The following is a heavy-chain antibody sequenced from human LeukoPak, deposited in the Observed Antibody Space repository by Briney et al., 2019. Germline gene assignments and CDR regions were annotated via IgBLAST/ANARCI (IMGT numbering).Heavy chain of an antibody. Sequence: GGSLRLSCAASGFPFNTYTMNWVRQAPEKGLEWLSFISDSSTHIRYADSVKGRFTISRDNSKNSLYLQMSSLRVEDTAIYYCAREQCSPGDCYQFDYWGEGSLVTVSS. D-gene: IGHD2-21*02. CDR3: AREQCSPGDCYQFDY. J-gene: IGHJ4*02. V-gene: IGHV3-21*01. CDR1: GFPFNTYT. CDR2: ISDSSTHI.